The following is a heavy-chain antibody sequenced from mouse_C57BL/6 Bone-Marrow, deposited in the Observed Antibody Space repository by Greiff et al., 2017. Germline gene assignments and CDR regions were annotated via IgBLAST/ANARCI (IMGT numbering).Heavy chain of an antibody. V-gene: IGHV8-5*01. CDR1: GFSLSTSNMG. CDR2: IWWNDDK. D-gene: IGHD4-1*01. J-gene: IGHJ3*01. CDR3: AQIDGNWGEAFAY. Sequence: QVTLKESGPGILQPSQTLSLTCSFSGFSLSTSNMGIGWIRQPSGKGLEWLAHIWWNDDKYYNPSLKSRLTISKNTSHNQVFLKITSVDTADTATYYCAQIDGNWGEAFAYWGQGTLVTVSA.